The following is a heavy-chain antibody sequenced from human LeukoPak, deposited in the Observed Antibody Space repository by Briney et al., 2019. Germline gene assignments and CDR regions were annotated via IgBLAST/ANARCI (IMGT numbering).Heavy chain of an antibody. CDR2: ISGSGGST. Sequence: GGSLSLSCAASGFPFSSYAMSWVRQAPGKGLEWVSSISGSGGSTYYADSVKGRFTISRDNSKNTLFLQMNSLRAEDTAVYYCAKDRSTRVLTMTGIFDYWGQGTLVTVSS. V-gene: IGHV3-23*01. CDR1: GFPFSSYA. D-gene: IGHD3-9*01. CDR3: AKDRSTRVLTMTGIFDY. J-gene: IGHJ4*02.